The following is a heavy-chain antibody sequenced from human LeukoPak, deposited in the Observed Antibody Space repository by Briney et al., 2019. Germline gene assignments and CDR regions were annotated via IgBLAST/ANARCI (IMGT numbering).Heavy chain of an antibody. CDR1: GFTFSSHA. CDR2: MSNDGRLK. CDR3: ARDLYYYGSGSFGKYYYYGMDV. D-gene: IGHD3-10*01. Sequence: PGGSLRLSCVASGFTFSSHAMHWVRLAPGKGLEWLAVMSNDGRLKYYGDSVKDRFTISRDNSKNTLYLQMNSLRAEDTAVYYCARDLYYYGSGSFGKYYYYGMDVWGQGTTVTVSS. V-gene: IGHV3-30*03. J-gene: IGHJ6*02.